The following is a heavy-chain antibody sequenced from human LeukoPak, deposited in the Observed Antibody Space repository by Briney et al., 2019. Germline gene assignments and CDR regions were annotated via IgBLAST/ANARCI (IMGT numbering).Heavy chain of an antibody. CDR2: INHSGST. J-gene: IGHJ4*02. D-gene: IGHD6-13*01. CDR1: GGSFSGYY. V-gene: IGHV4-34*01. Sequence: SETLSLTCAVYGGSFSGYYCSWIRQPPGKGLEWIGEINHSGSTNYNPSLKSRVTISVDTSKNQFSLKLSSVTAADTAVYYCARLSTSIAAAGTFDYWGQGTLVTVSS. CDR3: ARLSTSIAAAGTFDY.